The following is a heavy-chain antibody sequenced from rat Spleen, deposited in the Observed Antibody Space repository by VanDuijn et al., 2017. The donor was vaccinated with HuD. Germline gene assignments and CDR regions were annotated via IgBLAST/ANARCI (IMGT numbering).Heavy chain of an antibody. CDR3: ARHEAYYGYNSYYFDY. D-gene: IGHD1-9*01. CDR1: GFSLTSHG. J-gene: IGHJ2*01. V-gene: IGHV2-13*01. CDR2: IWGDGST. Sequence: QVQLKESGPGLVQPSQTLSLTCTVSGFSLTSHGVSWVRQPPGKGLEWMGGIWGDGSTNYNSALKSRLSISRDTSKSQVFLKMNSLQPEDTGTYYCARHEAYYGYNSYYFDYWGQGVMVTVSS.